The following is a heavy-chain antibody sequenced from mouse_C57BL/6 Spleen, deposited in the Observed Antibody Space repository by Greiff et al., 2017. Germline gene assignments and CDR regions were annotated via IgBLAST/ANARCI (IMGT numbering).Heavy chain of an antibody. J-gene: IGHJ2*01. CDR1: GYTFTSYW. CDR2: IDPSASYT. D-gene: IGHD4-1*01. Sequence: QVQLQQPGAELVMPGASVKLSCKASGYTFTSYWMHWVKQRPGQGLEWIGEIDPSASYTNYNQKCKGKSTLTVDTSSSTAYLQLSSLTSEDSAVYYCARDLGLHYFGYWGPGTTLTVAS. V-gene: IGHV1-69*01. CDR3: ARDLGLHYFGY.